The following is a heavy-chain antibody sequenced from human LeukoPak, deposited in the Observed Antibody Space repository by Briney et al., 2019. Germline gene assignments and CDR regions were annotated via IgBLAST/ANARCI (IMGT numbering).Heavy chain of an antibody. CDR2: FDPEDGET. CDR1: GYTLTELS. Sequence: AASVKVSCKVSGYTLTELSMHWVRQAPGKGLEWMGGFDPEDGETIYAQKFQGRVTMTEDTSTDTAYMELSSLRSEDTAVYYCATLQNYDILTGYPYWGQGTLVTVSS. CDR3: ATLQNYDILTGYPY. J-gene: IGHJ4*02. D-gene: IGHD3-9*01. V-gene: IGHV1-24*01.